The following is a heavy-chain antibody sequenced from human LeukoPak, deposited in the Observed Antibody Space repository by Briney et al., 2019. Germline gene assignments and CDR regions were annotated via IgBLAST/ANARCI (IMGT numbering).Heavy chain of an antibody. CDR3: ARVRVERLLPGHYYYYMDV. Sequence: SETLSLTCTVSGGSISSYYWSWIRQPPGKGLEWIGYIYYSGSTNYNPSLKSRVTISVDTSKNQFSLKLSSVTAADTAVYYCARVRVERLLPGHYYYYMDVWGKGTTVTVSS. CDR1: GGSISSYY. CDR2: IYYSGST. J-gene: IGHJ6*03. D-gene: IGHD3-3*01. V-gene: IGHV4-59*01.